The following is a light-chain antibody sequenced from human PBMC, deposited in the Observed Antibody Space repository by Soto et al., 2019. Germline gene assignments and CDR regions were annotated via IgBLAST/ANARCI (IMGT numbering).Light chain of an antibody. CDR3: LQYNAFPLT. J-gene: IGKJ4*01. Sequence: DIQMTQSPSSLSASVADRVTLTCRASQAIGNALSWYQRKRGEAPNRLIFSVSSLQSGVPSRFNRSCSALEFTLTISAMQPEDLATYYCLQYNAFPLTFGGGATVDI. CDR1: QAIGNA. CDR2: SVS. V-gene: IGKV1-17*01.